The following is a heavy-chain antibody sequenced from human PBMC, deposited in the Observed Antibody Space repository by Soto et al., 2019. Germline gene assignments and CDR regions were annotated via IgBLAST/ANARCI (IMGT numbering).Heavy chain of an antibody. J-gene: IGHJ4*02. CDR2: ISGSGGST. V-gene: IGHV3-23*01. CDR1: GFTFSSYA. D-gene: IGHD6-13*01. CDR3: AKAIAAAGKAYYFDY. Sequence: GGSLRLSCAASGFTFSSYAMSWVRQAPGKGLEWVSAISGSGGSTYYADSVKGRFTISRDNSKNTLYLQMNSLRAEDTAVYYCAKAIAAAGKAYYFDYWGQGTLVTVSS.